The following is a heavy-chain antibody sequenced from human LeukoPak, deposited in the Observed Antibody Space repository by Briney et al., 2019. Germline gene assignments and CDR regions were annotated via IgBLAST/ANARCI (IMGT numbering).Heavy chain of an antibody. CDR3: ARGLDIVVVVAAIEAGYYFDY. CDR1: GFTFSSYA. J-gene: IGHJ4*02. CDR2: ISYDGSNK. V-gene: IGHV3-30-3*01. Sequence: GGSLRLSWAASGFTFSSYAMHWVRQAPGKGLEWVAVISYDGSNKYYADSVKGRFTISRDNSKNTLYLQMNSLRAEDTAVYYCARGLDIVVVVAAIEAGYYFDYWGQGTLVTVSS. D-gene: IGHD2-15*01.